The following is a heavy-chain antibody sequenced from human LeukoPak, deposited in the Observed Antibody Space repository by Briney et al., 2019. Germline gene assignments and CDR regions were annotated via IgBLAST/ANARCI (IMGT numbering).Heavy chain of an antibody. V-gene: IGHV3-23*01. CDR2: ISGSGGST. CDR1: GFTFSSYE. CDR3: AKAHCSSTSCSRADN. D-gene: IGHD2-2*01. J-gene: IGHJ4*02. Sequence: GGSLRLSCAASGFTFSSYEMNWVRQAPGKGLEWVSAISGSGGSTYYADSVKGRVTISRVQSTNTVYLQMNSLRADDTAVYYCAKAHCSSTSCSRADNWGQGTLVTVSS.